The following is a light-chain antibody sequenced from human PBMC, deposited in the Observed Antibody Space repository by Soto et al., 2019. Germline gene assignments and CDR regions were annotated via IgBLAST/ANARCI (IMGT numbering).Light chain of an antibody. Sequence: QPALTQPASVSGSPGQSITISCTGTSSDVVGYNYVSWYQQHPGKAPKLMIYDVSNRPSGVSNRFSGSKSGNTASLTISGLQAEDEADYYCSSYTSSSFFVFGTGTKVTVL. CDR2: DVS. CDR1: SSDVVGYNY. J-gene: IGLJ1*01. CDR3: SSYTSSSFFV. V-gene: IGLV2-14*01.